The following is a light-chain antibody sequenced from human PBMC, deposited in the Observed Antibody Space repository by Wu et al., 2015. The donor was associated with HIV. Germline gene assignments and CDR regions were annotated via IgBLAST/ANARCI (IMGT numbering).Light chain of an antibody. J-gene: IGKJ2*01. CDR2: GAS. V-gene: IGKV3-11*01. CDR3: QQRSNWPYT. CDR1: QRVSTF. Sequence: IVLTQSPATLSLSPGGRATLSCRASQRVSTFVAWYQHRPGQAPRLVIYGASNRATGIPARFSGSGSETDFTLTISSLEPEDFAVYYCQQRSNWPYTFGQGTKVEIK.